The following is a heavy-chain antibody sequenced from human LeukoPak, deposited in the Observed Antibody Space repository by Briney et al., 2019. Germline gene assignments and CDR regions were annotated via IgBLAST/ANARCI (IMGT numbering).Heavy chain of an antibody. Sequence: GASVKVSCKASGYTFTSYGISWVRQAPGQGLEWMGGIIPIFGTANYAQKFQGRVTITTDESTSTAYMELSSLRSEDTAVYYCAREGSAYCSGGSCYVYWGQGTLVTVSS. CDR2: IIPIFGTA. D-gene: IGHD2-15*01. J-gene: IGHJ4*02. V-gene: IGHV1-69*05. CDR1: GYTFTSYG. CDR3: AREGSAYCSGGSCYVY.